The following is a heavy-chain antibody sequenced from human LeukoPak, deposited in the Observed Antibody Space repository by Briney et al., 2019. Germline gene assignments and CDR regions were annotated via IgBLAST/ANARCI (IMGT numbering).Heavy chain of an antibody. CDR2: ISGGDNNT. Sequence: GGSLRLSCAASGFTFNSYGMSWVRQAPGKGLEWVSTISGGDNNTYYADSEKGRSTISRDNSKNTVYLQVNSLRAEDTAVCYCAKSPYDHWGQGTLVTVSS. CDR3: AKSPYDH. J-gene: IGHJ4*02. V-gene: IGHV3-23*01. CDR1: GFTFNSYG.